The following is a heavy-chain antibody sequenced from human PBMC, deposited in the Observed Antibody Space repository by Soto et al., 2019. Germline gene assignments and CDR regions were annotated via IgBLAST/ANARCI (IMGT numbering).Heavy chain of an antibody. V-gene: IGHV3-30*18. CDR2: ISYDGSNK. D-gene: IGHD3-22*01. CDR1: GFTFSSYG. J-gene: IGHJ4*02. Sequence: LRLSCAASGFTFSSYGMHWVRQAPGKGLEWVAVISYDGSNKYYADSVKGRFTISRDNSKNTLYLQMNSLRAEDTAVYYCAKDTYYYDSSGPSLGYWGQGTLVTVSS. CDR3: AKDTYYYDSSGPSLGY.